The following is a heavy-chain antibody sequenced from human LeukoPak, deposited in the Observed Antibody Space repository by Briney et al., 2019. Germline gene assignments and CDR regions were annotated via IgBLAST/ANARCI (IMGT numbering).Heavy chain of an antibody. CDR3: ARGLKFYDILTAYYTFPYFDY. D-gene: IGHD3-9*01. CDR1: GGSLSSYY. CDR2: IYYSGST. V-gene: IGHV4-59*01. Sequence: PSETLSLTCTVSGGSLSSYYWTWIRQPPGKGLEWIGYIYYSGSTNYNPSLKSRVTISIDTSKNQFSLKLSSVTVADTAVYYCARGLKFYDILTAYYTFPYFDYWSRGALVTVSS. J-gene: IGHJ4*02.